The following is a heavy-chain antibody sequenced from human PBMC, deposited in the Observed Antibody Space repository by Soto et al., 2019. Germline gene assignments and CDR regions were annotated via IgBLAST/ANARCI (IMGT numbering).Heavy chain of an antibody. CDR2: INPSGGST. CDR1: GYTLTSYY. Sequence: ASVKVSCKASGYTLTSYYMHWVRQAPGQGLEWMGIINPSGGSTSYAQKFQGRVTMTRDTSTSTVYMELCSLRSEDTAVYYCARVLGDILTGFGPWGQGTLVTVSS. V-gene: IGHV1-46*03. CDR3: ARVLGDILTGFGP. D-gene: IGHD3-9*01. J-gene: IGHJ5*02.